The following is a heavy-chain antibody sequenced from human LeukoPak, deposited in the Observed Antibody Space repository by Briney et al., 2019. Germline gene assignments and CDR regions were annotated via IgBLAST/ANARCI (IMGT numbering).Heavy chain of an antibody. D-gene: IGHD3-10*01. J-gene: IGHJ6*02. V-gene: IGHV1-2*02. CDR2: INPNSGGT. CDR3: AKDLPTRRSHRSLINYYGMDV. CDR1: GYTFTGYY. Sequence: ASVKVSCKASGYTFTGYYMHWVRQAPGQGLEWMGWINPNSGGTNYAQKFQGRVTMTRDTSISTAYMELSRLRSDDTAVYYCAKDLPTRRSHRSLINYYGMDVWGQGTTVTVSS.